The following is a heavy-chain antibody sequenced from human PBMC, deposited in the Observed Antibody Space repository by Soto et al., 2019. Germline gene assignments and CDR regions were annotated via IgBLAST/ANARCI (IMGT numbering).Heavy chain of an antibody. CDR2: IDPSDSYT. D-gene: IGHD2-15*01. V-gene: IGHV5-10-1*01. CDR3: ARLLPCSGGSCYGPYYYYGMDV. CDR1: GYSFTSYW. J-gene: IGHJ6*02. Sequence: EVQLVQSGAEVKKPGESLRISCKGSGYSFTSYWISWVRQMPGKGLEWMGRIDPSDSYTNYIPSFQGHVTIAADKSISTAYRQRRSRKASDTAMYYSARLLPCSGGSCYGPYYYYGMDVWGQGTTVTVSS.